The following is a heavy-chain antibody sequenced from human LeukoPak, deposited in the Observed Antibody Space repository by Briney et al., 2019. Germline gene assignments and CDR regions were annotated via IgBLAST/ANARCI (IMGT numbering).Heavy chain of an antibody. CDR1: GYTRTELS. D-gene: IGHD3-22*01. V-gene: IGHV1-24*01. J-gene: IGHJ4*02. CDR3: ATSYDSSGYYYVGFDY. Sequence: GASVKVSCKVSGYTRTELSMHWVRQAPGKGLEWMGGFDPEDGETIYAQKFQGRVTMTEDTSTDTAYMELSRLRSEDADVYYCATSYDSSGYYYVGFDYWGQGTLVTVSS. CDR2: FDPEDGET.